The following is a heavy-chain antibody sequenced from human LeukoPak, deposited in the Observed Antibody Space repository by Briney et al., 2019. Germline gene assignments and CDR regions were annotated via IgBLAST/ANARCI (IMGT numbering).Heavy chain of an antibody. CDR2: ISGSGGST. V-gene: IGHV3-23*01. CDR1: GFTFSSYA. J-gene: IGHJ3*02. Sequence: PGGSLRLSCVASGFTFSSYAMSWVRQAPGKGLEWVSGISGSGGSTYYADSVKGRFTISRDNSKNTLYLQMNSLRAEDTAVYYCAKGIRTCSSTSCYAFDIWGQGTMVTVSS. D-gene: IGHD2-2*01. CDR3: AKGIRTCSSTSCYAFDI.